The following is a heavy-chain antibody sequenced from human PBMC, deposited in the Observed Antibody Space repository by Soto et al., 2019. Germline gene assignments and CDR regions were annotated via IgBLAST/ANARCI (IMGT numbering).Heavy chain of an antibody. V-gene: IGHV3-23*01. D-gene: IGHD6-19*01. CDR3: AKNGEIPGYSSGWYGSRD. CDR1: GFTLSSYA. CDR2: ISGSGGTT. J-gene: IGHJ4*02. Sequence: GGSLRLSCAATGFTLSSYAMSWVRQAPGPGLEWVSAISGSGGTTYYADSVKGRFTISRDNSKNTLYLQMNSLRAEDTAVYYCAKNGEIPGYSSGWYGSRDWGQGTLVTVSS.